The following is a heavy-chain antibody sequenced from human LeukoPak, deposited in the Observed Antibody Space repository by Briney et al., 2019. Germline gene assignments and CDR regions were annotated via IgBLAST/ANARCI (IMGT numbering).Heavy chain of an antibody. CDR1: GFTFSSNW. J-gene: IGHJ4*02. D-gene: IGHD1-26*01. CDR3: SRDVGRRELD. CDR2: IKEDGSEK. Sequence: GGSLRLSCAASGFTFSSNWMTWARQAPGKGLEWVASIKEDGSEKHYVDSVKGRFTISRDNAKNSLYLQMNSLRVEDTALYYCSRDVGRRELDWGQGTLVTVSS. V-gene: IGHV3-7*04.